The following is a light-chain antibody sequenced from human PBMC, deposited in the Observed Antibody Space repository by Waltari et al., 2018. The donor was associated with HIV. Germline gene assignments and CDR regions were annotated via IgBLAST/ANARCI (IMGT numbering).Light chain of an antibody. J-gene: IGLJ1*01. CDR2: ELT. Sequence: QSALTQPASVSGSPGQSITISCTGTSSNVGSDDLVSWYQQHPGEAPKPVIYELTKRPSGVSNHFSGSKSGNTASLTISGLQAEDEADYYCCSCPRSGIRYVFGTGTKVTVL. CDR3: CSCPRSGIRYV. V-gene: IGLV2-23*02. CDR1: SSNVGSDDL.